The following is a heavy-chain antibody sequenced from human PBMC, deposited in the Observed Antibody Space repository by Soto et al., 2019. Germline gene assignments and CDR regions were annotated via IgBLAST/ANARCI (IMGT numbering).Heavy chain of an antibody. CDR2: INPSGGGT. Sequence: ASVTVSCQASGYTFTSYYMHWVRQAPGQGLEWMGIINPSGGGTSYAQKFQGRVTMTRDTSTSTVYMELSSLRSEDTAVYYCARDLFSITGTPYYYYGMDVWGQGTTVTVSS. D-gene: IGHD1-20*01. CDR3: ARDLFSITGTPYYYYGMDV. V-gene: IGHV1-46*01. CDR1: GYTFTSYY. J-gene: IGHJ6*02.